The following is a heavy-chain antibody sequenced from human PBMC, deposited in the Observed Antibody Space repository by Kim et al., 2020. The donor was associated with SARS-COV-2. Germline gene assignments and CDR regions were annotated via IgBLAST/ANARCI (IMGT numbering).Heavy chain of an antibody. D-gene: IGHD3-10*01. CDR1: GFTFSNAW. V-gene: IGHV3-15*01. CDR3: TTEDLMVRGVPNNPNWFDP. J-gene: IGHJ5*02. Sequence: GGSLRLSCAASGFTFSNAWMSWVRQAPGKGLEWVGRIKSKTDGGTTDYAAPVKGRFTISRDDSKNTLYLQMNSLKTEDTAVYYCTTEDLMVRGVPNNPNWFDPWGQGTLVTVSS. CDR2: IKSKTDGGTT.